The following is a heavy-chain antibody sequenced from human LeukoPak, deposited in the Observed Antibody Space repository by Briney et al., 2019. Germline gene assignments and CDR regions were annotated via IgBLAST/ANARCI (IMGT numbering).Heavy chain of an antibody. J-gene: IGHJ4*02. V-gene: IGHV1-69*13. CDR1: GGTFSSYA. CDR2: IIPIFGTA. D-gene: IGHD3-22*01. Sequence: ASVKVSCKASGGTFSSYAISWVRQAPGQGLEWMGGIIPIFGTANYAQKFQGRVTITADESTSTAYMELSSLRSEDTAVYYCARVPVYYYDSSGYYDLWGQGTLVTVPS. CDR3: ARVPVYYYDSSGYYDL.